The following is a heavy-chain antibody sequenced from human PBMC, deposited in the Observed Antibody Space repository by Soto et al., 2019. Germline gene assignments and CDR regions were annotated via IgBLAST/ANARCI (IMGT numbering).Heavy chain of an antibody. CDR3: ARDPADY. CDR2: VNAGNGDT. Sequence: ASVKVSCKASGYSFISYTIHWVRQAPGQRLEWMGWVNAGNGDTKYSRNFQGRVTISRDTSASTAYIEVSSLRSEDTAVYYCARDPADYWGQGTLVTVPS. V-gene: IGHV1-3*01. J-gene: IGHJ4*02. CDR1: GYSFISYT.